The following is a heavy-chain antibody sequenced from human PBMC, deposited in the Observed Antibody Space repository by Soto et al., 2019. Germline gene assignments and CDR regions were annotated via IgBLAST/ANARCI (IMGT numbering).Heavy chain of an antibody. CDR2: FDPEDGET. D-gene: IGHD4-17*01. V-gene: IGHV1-24*01. CDR1: GXTLTXXX. CDR3: ATSSDGDYVPPDY. Sequence: ASVKVSCKVSGXTLTXXXMXWVRXXRGKGLEWMGGFDPEDGETIYAQKFQGRVTMTEDTSTDTAYMELSGLRSEDTAVYYCATSSDGDYVPPDYWGQGTLVTVSS. J-gene: IGHJ4*02.